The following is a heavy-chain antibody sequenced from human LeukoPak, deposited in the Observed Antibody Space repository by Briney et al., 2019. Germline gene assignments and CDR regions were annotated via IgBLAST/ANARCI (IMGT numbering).Heavy chain of an antibody. J-gene: IGHJ4*02. D-gene: IGHD2-15*01. V-gene: IGHV1-2*02. CDR2: INPNSGGT. CDR3: ARDSWEGIYYFDY. Sequence: ASVKVSCKASGYTFTGYYMHWVRQAPGQGLEWMGWINPNSGGTNYAQKFQGRVTMTGDTSISTAYMELSRLRSDDTAVYYCARDSWEGIYYFDYWGQGTLVTVSS. CDR1: GYTFTGYY.